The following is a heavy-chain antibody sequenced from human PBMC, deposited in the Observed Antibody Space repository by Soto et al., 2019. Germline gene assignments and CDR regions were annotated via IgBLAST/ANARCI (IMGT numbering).Heavy chain of an antibody. CDR3: ARQIYDSDTGPNFQYHFDS. J-gene: IGHJ4*02. V-gene: IGHV5-10-1*01. D-gene: IGHD3-22*01. CDR2: IDPSDSQT. Sequence: GESLKISCKGSGYSFAGYWITWVRQKPGKGLEWMGRIDPSDSQTYYSPSFRGHVTISVTKSITTVFLQWSSLRASDTAMYYCARQIYDSDTGPNFQYHFDSWGQGTPVTVSS. CDR1: GYSFAGYW.